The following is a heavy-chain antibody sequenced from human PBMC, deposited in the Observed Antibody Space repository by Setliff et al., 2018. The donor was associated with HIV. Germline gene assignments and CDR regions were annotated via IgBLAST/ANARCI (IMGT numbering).Heavy chain of an antibody. Sequence: GASVKVSCKASGYTFTSYAMHWVRQAPGQRLEWMGWMNPNSGNTGYAQKFQGRVTMTRNASISTAYMELSSLRSEDTAVYYCARVTMIVVGHYYYYGMDVWGQGTTVTVSS. CDR1: GYTFTSYA. J-gene: IGHJ6*02. V-gene: IGHV1-8*02. D-gene: IGHD3-22*01. CDR2: MNPNSGNT. CDR3: ARVTMIVVGHYYYYGMDV.